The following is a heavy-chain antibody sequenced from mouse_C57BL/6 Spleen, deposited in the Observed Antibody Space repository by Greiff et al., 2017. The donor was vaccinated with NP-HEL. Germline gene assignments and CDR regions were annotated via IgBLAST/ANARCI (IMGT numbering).Heavy chain of an antibody. CDR1: GFTFSSYG. Sequence: EVKLMESGGDLVKPGGSLKLSCAASGFTFSSYGMSWVRQTPDKRLEWVATISSGGSYTYYPASVKGRFTISRDNAKNTLYLQMSSLRSKDTAMYYCARRTDYYGSKDYWGQGTTLTVSS. CDR2: ISSGGSYT. V-gene: IGHV5-6*02. D-gene: IGHD1-1*01. J-gene: IGHJ2*01. CDR3: ARRTDYYGSKDY.